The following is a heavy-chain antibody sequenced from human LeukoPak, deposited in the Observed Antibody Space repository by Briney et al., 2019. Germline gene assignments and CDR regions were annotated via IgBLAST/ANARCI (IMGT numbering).Heavy chain of an antibody. J-gene: IGHJ3*02. CDR3: ARGGQYAGSYRAFDI. CDR1: AYTFTTFG. D-gene: IGHD3-10*01. CDR2: ISTYNGNT. Sequence: ASVKVSCKASAYTFTTFGIAWVRQAPGQGLECMGWISTYNGNTDYAQEVQGRLTMTTDTSTNTAYMELRSLRSDDTAVYYCARGGQYAGSYRAFDIWGQGTLVTVSS. V-gene: IGHV1-18*01.